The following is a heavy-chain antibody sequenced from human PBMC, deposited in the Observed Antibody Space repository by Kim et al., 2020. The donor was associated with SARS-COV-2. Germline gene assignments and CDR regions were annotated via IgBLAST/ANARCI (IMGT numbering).Heavy chain of an antibody. CDR1: GGSLSDNY. V-gene: IGHV4-34*01. CDR2: ISHSGVT. Sequence: SETLSLTCAVSGGSLSDNYWNWIRQSLGTGLEWIGEISHSGVTRYTPSLKSRVTISMDTSKNHLSLRLTSVTAADTAVYYCAREASSGGSGGPNWLDPWGQGTLVTVSS. CDR3: AREASSGGSGGPNWLDP. D-gene: IGHD5-12*01. J-gene: IGHJ5*02.